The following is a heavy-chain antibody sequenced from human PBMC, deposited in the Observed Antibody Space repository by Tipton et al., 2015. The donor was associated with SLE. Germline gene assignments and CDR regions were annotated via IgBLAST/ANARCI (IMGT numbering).Heavy chain of an antibody. D-gene: IGHD3-16*02. CDR3: ARRDNFWGGYRRAHPYFDL. Sequence: TLSLTCTVSGGSISSSSYYWGWIRQPPGKGLEWIGSIYYSGSTYYNPSLKSRVTISVDTSQTQFSLKLTSVTAADTAVYYCARRDNFWGGYRRAHPYFDLWDQGALVTVSS. V-gene: IGHV4-39*07. CDR1: GGSISSSSYY. CDR2: IYYSGST. J-gene: IGHJ4*02.